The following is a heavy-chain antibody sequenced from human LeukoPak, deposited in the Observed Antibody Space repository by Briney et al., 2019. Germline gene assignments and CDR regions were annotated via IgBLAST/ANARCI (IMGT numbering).Heavy chain of an antibody. J-gene: IGHJ4*02. Sequence: GGSLRLSCAASGFTVSSNYMSWVRQAPGKGLEWVSVIYSGGSTYYADSVKGRFTISRDNSKNTLYLQMNSLRAEDTAVYCCARVGSSWRYFDYWGQGTLVTVSS. D-gene: IGHD6-13*01. CDR2: IYSGGST. CDR1: GFTVSSNY. V-gene: IGHV3-53*01. CDR3: ARVGSSWRYFDY.